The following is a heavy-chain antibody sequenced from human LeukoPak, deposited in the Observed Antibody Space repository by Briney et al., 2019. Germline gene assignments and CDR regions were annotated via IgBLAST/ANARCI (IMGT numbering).Heavy chain of an antibody. CDR2: IYYRGST. Sequence: PSETLSLTCTVSGGSISDYYWSWTRQPPGKGPEWIGYIYYRGSTNYNPPLKSRVSMSIDTSKNQFSLRLSSVTAADTAVYYCARLATYGDYSDWGQGTLVTVSS. V-gene: IGHV4-59*08. CDR3: ARLATYGDYSD. J-gene: IGHJ4*02. CDR1: GGSISDYY. D-gene: IGHD4-17*01.